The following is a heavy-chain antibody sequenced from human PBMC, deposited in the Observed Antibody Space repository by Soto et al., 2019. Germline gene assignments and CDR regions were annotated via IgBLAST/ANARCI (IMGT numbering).Heavy chain of an antibody. CDR1: GFTFSSYS. CDR3: ARDQRGTTPKPYSSGWYYFDY. Sequence: GGSLRLSCAASGFTFSSYSMNWVRQAPGKGLEWVSSISSSSSYIYYADSVKGRFTISRDNAKNSLYLQMNSLRAEDTAVYYCARDQRGTTPKPYSSGWYYFDYWGQGTLVTVSS. D-gene: IGHD6-19*01. V-gene: IGHV3-21*01. J-gene: IGHJ4*02. CDR2: ISSSSSYI.